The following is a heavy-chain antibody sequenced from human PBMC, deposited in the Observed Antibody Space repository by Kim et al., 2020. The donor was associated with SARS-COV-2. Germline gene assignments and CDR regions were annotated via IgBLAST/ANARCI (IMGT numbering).Heavy chain of an antibody. D-gene: IGHD1-7*01. Sequence: TYNPSLKSRVTISVDTPKNQFSLKLSSVTAADTAVYYCARDETKGAYFDYWGQGTLVTVSS. J-gene: IGHJ4*02. V-gene: IGHV4-59*01. CDR3: ARDETKGAYFDY.